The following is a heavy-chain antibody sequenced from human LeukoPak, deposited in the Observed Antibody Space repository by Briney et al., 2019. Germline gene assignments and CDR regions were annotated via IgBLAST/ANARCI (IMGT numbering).Heavy chain of an antibody. CDR2: IHYSGST. D-gene: IGHD6-19*01. CDR3: ATHVYTSGWYFAY. J-gene: IGHJ4*02. V-gene: IGHV4-39*01. Sequence: PSETLSLTCTVSGGSISSSSYYWGWIRQSPGKGLEWIGSIHYSGSTYYNPSLKNRVTISVDTPKNQFSLKLSSVTAPATAVYYCATHVYTSGWYFAYWGQGTLVTVSS. CDR1: GGSISSSSYY.